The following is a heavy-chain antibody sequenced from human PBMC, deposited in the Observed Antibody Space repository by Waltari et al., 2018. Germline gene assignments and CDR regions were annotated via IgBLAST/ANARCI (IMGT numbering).Heavy chain of an antibody. D-gene: IGHD2-2*02. J-gene: IGHJ4*02. CDR2: IIPIFGTA. CDR3: AREFIVVVPAAISSGWYFDY. CDR1: GGTFSSYA. V-gene: IGHV1-69*01. Sequence: QVQLVQSGAEVKKPGSSVKVSCKASGGTFSSYAISWVRQAPGQGLEWMGGIIPIFGTANYAQKCQGRVTITADESTSTAYMELSSLRSEDTAVYYCAREFIVVVPAAISSGWYFDYWGQGTLVTVSS.